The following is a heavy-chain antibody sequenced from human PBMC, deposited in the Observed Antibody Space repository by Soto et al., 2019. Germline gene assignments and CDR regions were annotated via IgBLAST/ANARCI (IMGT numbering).Heavy chain of an antibody. CDR2: ISAASDTI. V-gene: IGHV3-48*02. CDR3: ARHYTTSRVEAWFDP. CDR1: GFIFSTYT. Sequence: ESGGGLVQPGGSLRLSCATSGFIFSTYTLNWVRQAPGKGLEWVSYISAASDTIYYADSVKGRFTISRDNAKNSLYLQMNSLRDEDTAVYYCARHYTTSRVEAWFDPWGQGTLVTVSS. J-gene: IGHJ5*02. D-gene: IGHD3-3*01.